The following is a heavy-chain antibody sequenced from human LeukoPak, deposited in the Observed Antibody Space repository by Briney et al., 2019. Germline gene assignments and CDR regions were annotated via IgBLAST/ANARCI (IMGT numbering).Heavy chain of an antibody. J-gene: IGHJ4*02. Sequence: GGSLRLSCAASGFSFDHYAMSWVRQAPGKGLEWVANIKQDGSEKYYVDSVKGRFTISRDNAKNSLYLQMNSLRAEDTAVYYCARDGYSGNDAFDYWGQGTLVTVSS. CDR3: ARDGYSGNDAFDY. CDR1: GFSFDHYA. D-gene: IGHD5-12*01. V-gene: IGHV3-7*01. CDR2: IKQDGSEK.